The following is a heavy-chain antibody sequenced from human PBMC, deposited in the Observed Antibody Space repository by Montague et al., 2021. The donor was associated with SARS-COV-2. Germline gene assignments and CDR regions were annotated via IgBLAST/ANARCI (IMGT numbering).Heavy chain of an antibody. Sequence: SETLSLTCVVSGDSFSTDNWWRLGRLPRGKGLGWVGEIHDRGSTKYKPSLKSLVIMSVDKSKNQFLLRLTFVTAADTAVYYCARKGSGRSALDYWGQGTLVTVSS. CDR1: GDSFSTDNW. J-gene: IGHJ4*02. CDR3: ARKGSGRSALDY. D-gene: IGHD1-26*01. V-gene: IGHV4/OR15-8*01. CDR2: IHDRGST.